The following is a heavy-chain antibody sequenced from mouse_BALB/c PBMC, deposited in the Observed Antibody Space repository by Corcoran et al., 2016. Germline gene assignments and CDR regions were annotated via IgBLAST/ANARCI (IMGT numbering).Heavy chain of an antibody. CDR3: AKSLLNYAMDY. J-gene: IGHJ4*01. CDR1: GYTFSSYW. CDR2: ILPGSGST. Sequence: QVQLQQSGAELMKPGASVKISCKATGYTFSSYWIEGVKQRPGHGLEWIGEILPGSGSTNYNEKFKGKAKFTADTSSNKAYMQLSSLTSEDSAFYYGAKSLLNYAMDYWGQGTSVTVSS. D-gene: IGHD1-2*01. V-gene: IGHV1-9*01.